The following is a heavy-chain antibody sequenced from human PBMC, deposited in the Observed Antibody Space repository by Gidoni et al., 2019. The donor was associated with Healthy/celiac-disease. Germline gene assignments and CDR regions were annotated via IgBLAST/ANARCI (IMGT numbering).Heavy chain of an antibody. CDR1: GGTFSSYA. Sequence: QVQLVQSGAEVKKPGSSVKVSCKASGGTFSSYAISWVRQAPGQGLEWMGRIIPILGIANYAQKFQGRVTITADKSTSTAYMELSSLRSEDTAVYYCARAMDTAMVTFRLAFDIWGQGTMVTVSS. V-gene: IGHV1-69*09. J-gene: IGHJ3*02. CDR2: IIPILGIA. D-gene: IGHD5-18*01. CDR3: ARAMDTAMVTFRLAFDI.